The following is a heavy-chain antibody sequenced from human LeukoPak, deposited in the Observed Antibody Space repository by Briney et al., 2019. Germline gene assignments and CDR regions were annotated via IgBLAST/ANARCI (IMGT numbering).Heavy chain of an antibody. J-gene: IGHJ6*02. CDR3: ARDYGRSRDYGMDV. CDR1: GFTFSSYG. D-gene: IGHD3-10*01. Sequence: PGGSLRLSCTASGFTFSSYGIHWVRHAPDKSREWVALIRYKANNKNVADSVKGRFTISRDNAKNTLYLQMNSLRAEDTAVYYCARDYGRSRDYGMDVWGQGTTVTVSS. V-gene: IGHV3-30*02. CDR2: IRYKANNK.